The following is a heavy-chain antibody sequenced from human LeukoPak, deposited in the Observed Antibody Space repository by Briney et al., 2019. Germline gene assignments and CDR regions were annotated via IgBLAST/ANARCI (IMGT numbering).Heavy chain of an antibody. D-gene: IGHD3-10*01. CDR1: GYSFTNYW. CDR2: IDPTDSYT. J-gene: IGHJ4*02. V-gene: IGHV5-10-1*01. CDR3: ARHYGSGSPLDH. Sequence: GESLRISCKGSGYSFTNYWITWVRQMPGKGLEWLGRIDPTDSYTNYSPSFQGHVTISADKSISTAYLQWSSLKTSDTAMYCCARHYGSGSPLDHWGQGTLVTVSS.